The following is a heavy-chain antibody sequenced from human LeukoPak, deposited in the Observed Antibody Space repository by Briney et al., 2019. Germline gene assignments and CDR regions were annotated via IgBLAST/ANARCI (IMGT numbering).Heavy chain of an antibody. CDR1: GFSFGSHA. Sequence: GGSLRLSCVASGFSFGSHAMHWVRQTPGKGLEWLVVTSYDGTRQYYADFVRGRFTISRDNSKNTLYLQMNSLRAEDTAVYYCARDWHLYSSSLDYWGQGTLVTVSS. CDR2: TSYDGTRQ. J-gene: IGHJ4*02. D-gene: IGHD6-13*01. CDR3: ARDWHLYSSSLDY. V-gene: IGHV3-30*04.